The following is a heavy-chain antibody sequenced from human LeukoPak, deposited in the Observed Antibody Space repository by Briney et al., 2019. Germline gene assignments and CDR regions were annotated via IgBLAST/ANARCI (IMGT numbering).Heavy chain of an antibody. V-gene: IGHV4-59*01. CDR2: IYYSGST. J-gene: IGHJ5*02. D-gene: IGHD3-10*01. Sequence: SETLSLTCTVSGGSLSRNYWSWLRQPPGKGLEWIGYIYYSGSTNYNPSLKSRVTISVDTSKNQFSLKLSSVTAADTAVYYCARVDYGSGSYRFDPWGQGTLVTVSS. CDR1: GGSLSRNY. CDR3: ARVDYGSGSYRFDP.